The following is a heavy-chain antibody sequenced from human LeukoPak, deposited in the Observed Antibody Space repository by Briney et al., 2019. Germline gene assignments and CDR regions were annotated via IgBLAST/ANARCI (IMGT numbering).Heavy chain of an antibody. Sequence: GSLRLSCAASGFTFSDYYMSWIRQAPGKGLEWIGQIHYTGKPDYNPSLKSRITISVDTSKNQVSLQVSSVTAADSAIYYCARFGVDYDMDVWGHGTTVTVFS. D-gene: IGHD3-16*01. CDR3: ARFGVDYDMDV. J-gene: IGHJ6*02. V-gene: IGHV4-59*13. CDR1: GFTFSDYY. CDR2: IHYTGKP.